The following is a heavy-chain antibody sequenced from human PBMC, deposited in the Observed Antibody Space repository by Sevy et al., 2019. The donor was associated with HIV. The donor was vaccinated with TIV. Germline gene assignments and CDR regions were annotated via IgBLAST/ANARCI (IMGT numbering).Heavy chain of an antibody. CDR3: STDPIIVLLVTDGMDV. J-gene: IGHJ6*02. CDR2: IKSRPDGGTT. CDR1: GFTFSYAW. Sequence: GGSLRLSCVASGFTFSYAWMSWVRQAPGKGLEWVGRIKSRPDGGTTDYAAPVKARFTISRDNIKNTLYLQMNSLKTEDTGVYYCSTDPIIVLLVTDGMDVWGQGTTVTVSS. V-gene: IGHV3-15*01. D-gene: IGHD2-8*01.